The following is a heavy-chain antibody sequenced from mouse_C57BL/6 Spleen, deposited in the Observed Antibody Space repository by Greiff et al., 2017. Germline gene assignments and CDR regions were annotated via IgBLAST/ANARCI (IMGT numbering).Heavy chain of an antibody. CDR3: ARDYGSSDWFAY. D-gene: IGHD1-1*01. Sequence: VQLQQSGPELVKPGDSVKISCKASGYSFTGYFMNWVMQSHGKSLEWIGRINPYNGDTFYNQKFKGKATLTVDKSSSTAHMELLSLTSEDSAVYYCARDYGSSDWFAYWGQGTLVTVSA. CDR2: INPYNGDT. CDR1: GYSFTGYF. J-gene: IGHJ3*01. V-gene: IGHV1-20*01.